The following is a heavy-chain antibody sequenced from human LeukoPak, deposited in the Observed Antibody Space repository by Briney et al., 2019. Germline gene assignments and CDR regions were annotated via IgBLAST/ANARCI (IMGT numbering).Heavy chain of an antibody. J-gene: IGHJ5*02. V-gene: IGHV3-30*18. CDR3: AKDPYRVVVTTGNYLDP. D-gene: IGHD1-26*01. CDR2: ISHDGSNK. Sequence: GGSLRLSCAASGFPFSNYGMHWVRQAPGKGPEWVAVISHDGSNKYYEDSVKGRFTISRDNSKNTLYLQMHSLRAEDTAIYYCAKDPYRVVVTTGNYLDPWGQGTLVTVSS. CDR1: GFPFSNYG.